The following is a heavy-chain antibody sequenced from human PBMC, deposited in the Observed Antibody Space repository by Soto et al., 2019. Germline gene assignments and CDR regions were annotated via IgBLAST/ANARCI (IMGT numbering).Heavy chain of an antibody. CDR2: IVVGSGNT. J-gene: IGHJ6*02. CDR3: AADIVVVPAARGFYYYYGMDV. CDR1: RFTFTSSA. D-gene: IGHD2-2*01. Sequence: QMPLVQSGPEVKKPGTSVKVSCKASRFTFTSSAVQWVRQARGQRLEWIGWIVVGSGNTNYAQKFQERVTITRDMSTSTAYMELSSLRSEDTAVYYCAADIVVVPAARGFYYYYGMDVWGQGTTVTVSS. V-gene: IGHV1-58*01.